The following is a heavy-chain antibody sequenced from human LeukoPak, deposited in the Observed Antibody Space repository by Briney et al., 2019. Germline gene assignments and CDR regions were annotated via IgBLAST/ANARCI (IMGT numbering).Heavy chain of an antibody. CDR3: ARVRRYCSSTSCYNWFDP. CDR1: GYTFTGYY. V-gene: IGHV1-2*02. J-gene: IGHJ5*02. D-gene: IGHD2-2*01. Sequence: ASVKVSCKASGYTFTGYYMYWVRQAPGQGLEWMGWINPNSGGTNYAQKFQGRVTMTRDTSISTAYMELSRLRSDDTAVYYCARVRRYCSSTSCYNWFDPWGQGTLVTVSS. CDR2: INPNSGGT.